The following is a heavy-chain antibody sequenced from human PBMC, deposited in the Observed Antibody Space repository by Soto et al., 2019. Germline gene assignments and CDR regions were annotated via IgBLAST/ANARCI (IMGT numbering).Heavy chain of an antibody. J-gene: IGHJ4*02. Sequence: QVQLVESGGGLVKPGGSLRLSCAASGFTFSDYYMSWTRQAPGKGLEWVSYISRSSNSIYYADSVKGRFTISRDKPKNSLYPQMNSLKAEDTAVYYCARSDGPAFFGYWGQGALLTVSS. V-gene: IGHV3-11*01. D-gene: IGHD2-21*02. CDR3: ARSDGPAFFGY. CDR1: GFTFSDYY. CDR2: ISRSSNSI.